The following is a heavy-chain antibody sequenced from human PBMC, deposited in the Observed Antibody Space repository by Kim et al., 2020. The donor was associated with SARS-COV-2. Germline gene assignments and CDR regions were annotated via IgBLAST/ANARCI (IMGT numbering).Heavy chain of an antibody. J-gene: IGHJ6*02. Sequence: ASVKVSCKVSGYTLTELSMHWVRQAPGKGLEWMGGFDPEDGETIYAQKFQGRVTMTEDTSTDTAYMELSSLRSEDTAVYYCATDTVSSSWYNPKSSYYYYGMDVWGQGTTVTVSS. CDR3: ATDTVSSSWYNPKSSYYYYGMDV. V-gene: IGHV1-24*01. CDR2: FDPEDGET. D-gene: IGHD6-13*01. CDR1: GYTLTELS.